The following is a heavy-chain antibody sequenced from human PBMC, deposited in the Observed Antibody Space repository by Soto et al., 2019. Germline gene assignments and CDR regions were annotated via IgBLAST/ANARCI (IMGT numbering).Heavy chain of an antibody. CDR1: GYTFTSYS. V-gene: IGHV1-18*01. CDR2: ISAYNGNT. D-gene: IGHD5-12*01. J-gene: IGHJ5*02. CDR3: ARAVGGYDYYWFDP. Sequence: GASVKVSCKASGYTFTSYSICWVRQAPGQGLEWMGWISAYNGNTNYAQKLQGRVTMTTDTSTSTAYMELRSLRSDDTAVYYCARAVGGYDYYWFDPWGQGTLVTVSS.